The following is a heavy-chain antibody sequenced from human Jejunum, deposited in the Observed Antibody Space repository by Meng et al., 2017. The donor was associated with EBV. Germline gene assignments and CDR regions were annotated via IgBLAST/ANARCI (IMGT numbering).Heavy chain of an antibody. J-gene: IGHJ4*02. D-gene: IGHD1-26*01. CDR1: GYTFNNYA. Sequence: QVHSVQSGSELRKPGASVKLSCKTSGYTFNNYAMNWVRQAPGQGLEWMAWINTKTGNPAYAQGFTGRFVFSLDMSVTTIYLQISSLEAEDTAIYYCARAVVGSTSLDYWGQGTLVTVSS. CDR2: INTKTGNP. V-gene: IGHV7-4-1*02. CDR3: ARAVVGSTSLDY.